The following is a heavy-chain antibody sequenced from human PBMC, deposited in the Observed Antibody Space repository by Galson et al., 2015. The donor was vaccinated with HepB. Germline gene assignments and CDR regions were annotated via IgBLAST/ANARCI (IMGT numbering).Heavy chain of an antibody. Sequence: SLRLYCAASGFTVSNHGMHWVRQAAGKGLEWLAVIAYDGSYGQYADSVKGRFTISRDTSKNTVHLQMYSLRAEDTGVYYCVREQGYGGYRTSDYWGQGTPVTVSA. D-gene: IGHD4-17*01. V-gene: IGHV3-33*01. J-gene: IGHJ4*02. CDR3: VREQGYGGYRTSDY. CDR1: GFTVSNHG. CDR2: IAYDGSYG.